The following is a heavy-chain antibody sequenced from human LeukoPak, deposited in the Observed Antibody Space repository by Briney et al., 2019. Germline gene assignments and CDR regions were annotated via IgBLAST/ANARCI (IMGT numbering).Heavy chain of an antibody. Sequence: ASVKVSCKASGGTFSSYAISWVRQAPGQGLEWMGRIIPILGIANYAQKFQGRVTITADKSTSTAYMELSSLRSEDTAVYYCATLTAYYDFWSGYKDYWGQGTLVTVSS. CDR2: IIPILGIA. V-gene: IGHV1-69*04. CDR3: ATLTAYYDFWSGYKDY. J-gene: IGHJ4*02. D-gene: IGHD3-3*01. CDR1: GGTFSSYA.